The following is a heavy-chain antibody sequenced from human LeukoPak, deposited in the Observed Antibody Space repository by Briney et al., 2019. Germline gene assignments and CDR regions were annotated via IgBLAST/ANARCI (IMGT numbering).Heavy chain of an antibody. V-gene: IGHV1-18*01. J-gene: IGHJ4*02. CDR3: ARDIWQRHGSGGPLDY. Sequence: ASVKVSCKASGYSFANYGINWVRQAPGQGLEWLGWISAYSGNTAYVQNLQDRLTMTTDTSTDTAYMELRSLGSDDTAVYYCARDIWQRHGSGGPLDYWGQGTLVTVSS. CDR1: GYSFANYG. CDR2: ISAYSGNT. D-gene: IGHD3-10*01.